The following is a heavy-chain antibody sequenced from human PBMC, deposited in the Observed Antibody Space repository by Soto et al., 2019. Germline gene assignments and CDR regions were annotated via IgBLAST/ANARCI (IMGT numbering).Heavy chain of an antibody. J-gene: IGHJ4*02. CDR2: ISYDGSNK. CDR1: GFTFSSYG. V-gene: IGHV3-30*18. Sequence: GGSLRLSCAASGFTFSSYGMHWVRQAPGKGLEWVAVISYDGSNKYYADSVKGRFTISRDNSKNTLYLQMNSLRAEDTAVYYCAKDPSDYWGQGTLVTVSS. CDR3: AKDPSDY.